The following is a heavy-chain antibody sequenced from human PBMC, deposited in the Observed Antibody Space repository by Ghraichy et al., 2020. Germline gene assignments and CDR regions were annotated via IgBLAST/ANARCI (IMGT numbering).Heavy chain of an antibody. Sequence: GGSLRLSCAASGFTFRYYAMGWVRQAPGKGLEWISAISGSGGDTYYADSVKGRFTISRDNSKDSVSLQMNSLRAEDTAVYYCAKDHGTEGFDYWGQGTLVSVSS. V-gene: IGHV3-23*01. CDR2: ISGSGGDT. CDR1: GFTFRYYA. D-gene: IGHD1-14*01. CDR3: AKDHGTEGFDY. J-gene: IGHJ4*02.